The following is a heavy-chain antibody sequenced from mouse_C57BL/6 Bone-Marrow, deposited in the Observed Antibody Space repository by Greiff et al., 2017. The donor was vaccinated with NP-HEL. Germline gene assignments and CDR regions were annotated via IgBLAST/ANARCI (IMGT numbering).Heavy chain of an antibody. CDR2: IYPGNSDT. J-gene: IGHJ4*01. V-gene: IGHV1-5*01. CDR3: TRSPYLIITTRPGYAMDY. Sequence: EVQLQQSGTVLARPGASVKMSCKTSGYTFTSYWMHWVKQRPGQGLEWIGAIYPGNSDTSYNQKFKGKAKLTAVTSASTAYMELSSLTNEDSAVYYCTRSPYLIITTRPGYAMDYWGQGTSVTVSS. CDR1: GYTFTSYW. D-gene: IGHD1-1*01.